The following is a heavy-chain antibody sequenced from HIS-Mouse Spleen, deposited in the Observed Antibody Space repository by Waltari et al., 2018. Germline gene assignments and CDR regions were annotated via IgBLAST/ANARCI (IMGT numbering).Heavy chain of an antibody. D-gene: IGHD3-3*01. V-gene: IGHV4-39*07. J-gene: IGHJ5*02. CDR1: GGSISSSSYY. CDR3: ARDEKSYDFWSGYYLGGANWFDP. Sequence: QLQLQESGPGLVKPSETLSLTCTVSGGSISSSSYYWGWIRQPPGKGLEWSGSIYYRGRPYHNPSLKSQVTISVDTSKNQFSLKLSSVTAADTAVYYCARDEKSYDFWSGYYLGGANWFDPWGQGTLVTVSS. CDR2: IYYRGRP.